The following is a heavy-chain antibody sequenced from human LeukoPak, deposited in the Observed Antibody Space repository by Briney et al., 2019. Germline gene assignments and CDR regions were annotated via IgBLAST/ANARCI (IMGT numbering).Heavy chain of an antibody. CDR2: FDPEDGET. D-gene: IGHD6-13*01. J-gene: IGHJ3*01. CDR3: ARDPDIFWQQLS. Sequence: GASVKVSCKVSGYTLTELSMHWVRQAPGKGLEWMGGFDPEDGETIYAQKFQGRVTMTEDESTSTAYMELSSLRSEDTAVYYCARDPDIFWQQLSWGQGTMVTVSS. CDR1: GYTLTELS. V-gene: IGHV1-24*01.